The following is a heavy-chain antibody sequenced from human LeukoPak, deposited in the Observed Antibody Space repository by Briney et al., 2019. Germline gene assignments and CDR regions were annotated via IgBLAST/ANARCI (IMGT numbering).Heavy chain of an antibody. D-gene: IGHD6-13*01. V-gene: IGHV1-69*05. CDR1: GGTFSSNG. CDR3: ARAGIAASQRWFDP. CDR2: IIPIFSTA. J-gene: IGHJ5*02. Sequence: SVKVSCKASGGTFSSNGISWVRQAPGQGLEWMGGIIPIFSTAKYAQKFQGRVTISTDESTSTVYMELGSLRSEDTAMYYCARAGIAASQRWFDPWGQGTLVTVSS.